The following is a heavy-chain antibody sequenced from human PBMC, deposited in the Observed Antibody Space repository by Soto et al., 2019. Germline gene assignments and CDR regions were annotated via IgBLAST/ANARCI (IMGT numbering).Heavy chain of an antibody. D-gene: IGHD6-19*01. CDR2: INAGSGNT. CDR1: GYTFTSYA. CDR3: ARAGSSGSNWFDP. J-gene: IGHJ5*02. Sequence: ASVKVSCKASGYTFTSYAMHWVRQAPGQRLEWMGWINAGSGNTKYSQKFQGRVTITRDTSASTAYMELSSLRSEDTAVYYCARAGSSGSNWFDPWGQGTLVTVSS. V-gene: IGHV1-3*01.